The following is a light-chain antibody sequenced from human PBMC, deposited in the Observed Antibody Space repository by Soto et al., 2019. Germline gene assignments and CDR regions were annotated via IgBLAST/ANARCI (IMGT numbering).Light chain of an antibody. CDR1: QSVSSY. CDR2: DAS. CDR3: QQRSNWPPWT. Sequence: EIVMAHSPATLSFSPLERATVXRRASQSVSSYLAWYQQKPGQAPRLLIYDASNRATGIPARFSGSGSGTDFTLTISSLEPEDFAVYYCQQRSNWPPWTFGQGTRLEIK. J-gene: IGKJ5*01. V-gene: IGKV3-11*01.